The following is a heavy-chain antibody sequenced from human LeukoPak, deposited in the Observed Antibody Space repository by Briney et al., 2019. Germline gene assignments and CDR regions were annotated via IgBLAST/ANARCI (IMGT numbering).Heavy chain of an antibody. CDR1: GFTFSSYA. V-gene: IGHV3-23*01. D-gene: IGHD5-18*01. CDR2: ISGSGGST. J-gene: IGHJ4*02. CDR3: AKDKGYSYFDY. Sequence: GGSLRLSCAASGFTFSSYAMSWVRQAPGKGLEWVSAISGSGGSTYYADSMKGRFTISRDNSNNTLYLQMNSLTAEDTAVYYCAKDKGYSYFDYWGRGTLVTVSS.